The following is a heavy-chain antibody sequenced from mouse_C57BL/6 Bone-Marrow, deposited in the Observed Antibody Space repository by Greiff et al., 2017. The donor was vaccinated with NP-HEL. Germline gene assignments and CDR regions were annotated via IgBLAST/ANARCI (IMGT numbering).Heavy chain of an antibody. Sequence: EVMLVESGGGLVKPGGSLKLSCAASGFTFSDYGMHWVRQAPEKGLDWVAYISSGSSTIYYADTVKGRFTISRDNAKNTLFLQMTSLRSEDTAMYYCARRYRGLYYYAMDYWGQGTSVTVSS. CDR3: ARRYRGLYYYAMDY. D-gene: IGHD2-12*01. V-gene: IGHV5-17*01. CDR1: GFTFSDYG. J-gene: IGHJ4*01. CDR2: ISSGSSTI.